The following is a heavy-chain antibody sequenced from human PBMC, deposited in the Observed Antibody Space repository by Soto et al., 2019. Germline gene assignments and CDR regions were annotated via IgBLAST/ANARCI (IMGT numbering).Heavy chain of an antibody. CDR2: MNPNSGNT. Sequence: QVQLVQSGAEVKKPGASVKVSCKASGYTFTSYDINWVRQATGQGLEWMGWMNPNSGNTGYAQKFQGRVTMTRNTSLSTAYMELSSLRSEDTAVYYCARAPNYDILTGYAPMDVWGQGTTVTVSS. CDR3: ARAPNYDILTGYAPMDV. V-gene: IGHV1-8*01. CDR1: GYTFTSYD. D-gene: IGHD3-9*01. J-gene: IGHJ6*02.